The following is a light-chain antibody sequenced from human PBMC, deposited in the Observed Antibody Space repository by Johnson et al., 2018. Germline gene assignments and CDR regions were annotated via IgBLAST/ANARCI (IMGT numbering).Light chain of an antibody. CDR3: GTWDSSLSAGNV. V-gene: IGLV1-51*02. CDR2: ENN. J-gene: IGLJ1*01. Sequence: QSVLTQPPSVSAAPGQKVTISCSGSSSNIGNNYVSWYQQLPGTAPKLLIYENNKRPSGIPDRFSGSKSGTSATLGITGLRTGDEADYYGGTWDSSLSAGNVFGTGTKVTVL. CDR1: SSNIGNNY.